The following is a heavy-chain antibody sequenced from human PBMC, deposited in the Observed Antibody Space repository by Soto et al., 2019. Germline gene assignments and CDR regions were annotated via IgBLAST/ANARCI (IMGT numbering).Heavy chain of an antibody. V-gene: IGHV1-69*13. CDR2: IIPIFGTA. CDR3: ARDLANYYDSSGYSNY. D-gene: IGHD3-22*01. J-gene: IGHJ4*02. CDR1: GGTFSSYA. Sequence: SVKVSCKASGGTFSSYAISWVRQAPGQGLEWMGGIIPIFGTANYAQKFQGRVTITADESTSTAYMELSSLRSEDTAVYYCARDLANYYDSSGYSNYWGQGTLVTVSS.